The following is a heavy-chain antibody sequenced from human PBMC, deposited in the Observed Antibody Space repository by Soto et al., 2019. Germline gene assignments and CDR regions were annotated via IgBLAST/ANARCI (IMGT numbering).Heavy chain of an antibody. CDR3: ARQLGICRNGEFDV. CDR1: GFTFSSYN. Sequence: EVQLVESGGGLVQPGGSLRLSCTASGFTFSSYNMNWVRQTPGKGLEWVSYINRSSSSIYYADSVKGGFTISRDNAKNALSLQMNSLRAEDTARYYFARQLGICRNGEFDVWGHGKMVSVSS. J-gene: IGHJ3*01. CDR2: INRSSSSI. V-gene: IGHV3-48*01. D-gene: IGHD2-8*01.